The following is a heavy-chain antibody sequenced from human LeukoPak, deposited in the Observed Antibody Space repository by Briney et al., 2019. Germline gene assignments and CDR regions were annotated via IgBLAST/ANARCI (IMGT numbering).Heavy chain of an antibody. CDR1: GFTFRNSW. Sequence: GGSLRLSYAASGFTFRNSWMHWVRQAPGKGLEWVADINQDGSEKYYVDSVKGRFTISRDTAKNSLHLQMNSLRAEDTAVYYCARDRGFTSFDYWGQGILVTVSS. CDR2: INQDGSEK. D-gene: IGHD5-12*01. J-gene: IGHJ4*02. V-gene: IGHV3-7*01. CDR3: ARDRGFTSFDY.